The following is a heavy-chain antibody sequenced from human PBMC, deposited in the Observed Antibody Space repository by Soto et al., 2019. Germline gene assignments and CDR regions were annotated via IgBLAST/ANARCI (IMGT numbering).Heavy chain of an antibody. CDR2: IFYSGDT. Sequence: VQLQGSGPGLVKPSQTLSLTCTVSGASVNTGDYYWSYIRQSPGKGLEWLGYIFYSGDTYYNPSLKSRATISLNTSRNQISLTLTSVTDADTAVYFCVGTGTTDDFWDQGTLVTVSS. J-gene: IGHJ1*01. CDR3: VGTGTTDDF. V-gene: IGHV4-30-4*01. CDR1: GASVNTGDYY. D-gene: IGHD1-7*01.